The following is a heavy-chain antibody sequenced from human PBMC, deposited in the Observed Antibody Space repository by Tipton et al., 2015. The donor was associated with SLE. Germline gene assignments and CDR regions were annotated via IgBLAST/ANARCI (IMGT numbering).Heavy chain of an antibody. Sequence: TLSLTCTVSGGSISSYYWSWIRQPPGKGLEWIGYIYYSGSTNYNPSLKSRVTISVDTSKNQFSLKLSSVTAADTAVYYCARDLARIAAAGTSWYFDLWGRGTLATVSS. D-gene: IGHD6-13*01. V-gene: IGHV4-59*01. CDR2: IYYSGST. J-gene: IGHJ2*01. CDR1: GGSISSYY. CDR3: ARDLARIAAAGTSWYFDL.